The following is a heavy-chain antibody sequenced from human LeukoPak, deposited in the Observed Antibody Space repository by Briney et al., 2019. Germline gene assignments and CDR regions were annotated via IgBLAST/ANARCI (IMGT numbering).Heavy chain of an antibody. CDR1: GFTFSSYW. CDR3: AKGGHDLLAQYFDY. CDR2: IETDGSVT. Sequence: GGSLRLSCTASGFTFSSYWMHWVRQAPGKGLVWVSRIETDGSVTSYADSVRGRFTISRDNAKNTLYLQMNTLRVEDTAVYYCAKGGHDLLAQYFDYWGQGTLVTVSS. J-gene: IGHJ4*02. V-gene: IGHV3-74*01. D-gene: IGHD2/OR15-2a*01.